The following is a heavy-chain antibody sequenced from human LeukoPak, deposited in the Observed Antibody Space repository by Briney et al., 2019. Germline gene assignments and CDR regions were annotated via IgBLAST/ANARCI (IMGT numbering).Heavy chain of an antibody. Sequence: SGPTLVNPTQTLTLTCTFSGFSLSTSGVGVGWIRQAPGKALEWLALIYWNDDNRYSPSLRTRLTITKDTSKNQVVLTMTNMDPVDTATYYCAHYGDYRFMYYFDYWGQGTLVTVSS. CDR1: GFSLSTSGVG. J-gene: IGHJ4*02. CDR2: IYWNDDN. D-gene: IGHD4-17*01. CDR3: AHYGDYRFMYYFDY. V-gene: IGHV2-5*01.